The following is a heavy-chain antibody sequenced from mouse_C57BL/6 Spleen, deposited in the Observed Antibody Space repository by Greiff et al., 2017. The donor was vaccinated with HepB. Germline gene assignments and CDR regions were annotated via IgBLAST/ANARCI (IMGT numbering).Heavy chain of an antibody. J-gene: IGHJ3*01. V-gene: IGHV5-6*02. CDR3: ARLGFAY. CDR1: GFTFSSYG. Sequence: DVMLVESGGDLVKPGGSLKLSCAASGFTFSSYGMSWVRQTPDTRLEWVATISSGGSYTYYPDSVKGRFTISRDNAKNTLYLQMSSLKSEDTAMYYCARLGFAYWGQGTLVTVSA. CDR2: ISSGGSYT.